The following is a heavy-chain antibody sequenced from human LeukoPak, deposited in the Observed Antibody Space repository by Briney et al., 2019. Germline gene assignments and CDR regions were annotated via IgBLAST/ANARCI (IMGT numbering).Heavy chain of an antibody. CDR2: ISGSGGST. D-gene: IGHD3-10*01. CDR1: GFTFSSYA. Sequence: PGGSLRLSCAASGFTFSSYAMSWVRQAPGKGLEWVSAISGSGGSTYYADSVKGRLTISRDNSKNTLYLQMNSLRAEDTAVYYCAKDGGLLWFGELPRTFYYMDVWGKGTTVTVSS. CDR3: AKDGGLLWFGELPRTFYYMDV. J-gene: IGHJ6*03. V-gene: IGHV3-23*01.